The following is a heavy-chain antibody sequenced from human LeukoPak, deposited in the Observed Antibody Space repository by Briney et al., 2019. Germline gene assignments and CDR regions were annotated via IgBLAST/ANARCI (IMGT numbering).Heavy chain of an antibody. V-gene: IGHV1-58*01. Sequence: SVKVSCRASGCTFTSSTVQWVRQALGQRLEWIGWIVVGTGNTNYAQKFQQRVTITSDMSTSTAYMELSSLTSEDTAVYYCAADSVVVVVAAARYGMDVWGQGTTVTVSS. CDR1: GCTFTSST. CDR2: IVVGTGNT. J-gene: IGHJ6*02. D-gene: IGHD2-15*01. CDR3: AADSVVVVVAAARYGMDV.